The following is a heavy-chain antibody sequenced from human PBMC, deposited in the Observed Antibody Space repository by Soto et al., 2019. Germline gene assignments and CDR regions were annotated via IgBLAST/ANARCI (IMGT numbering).Heavy chain of an antibody. CDR1: GFTFNNYG. J-gene: IGHJ4*02. Sequence: GGSLRLSCAASGFTFNNYGMHWVRQAPGKGLEWVVVISFDGRNTYYADSVKGRFTISRDNSKNTLYLQMTSLRVEDTAVYYCTTGLSNGYYNFDYWGQGTPVTVSS. V-gene: IGHV3-30*03. D-gene: IGHD3-22*01. CDR3: TTGLSNGYYNFDY. CDR2: ISFDGRNT.